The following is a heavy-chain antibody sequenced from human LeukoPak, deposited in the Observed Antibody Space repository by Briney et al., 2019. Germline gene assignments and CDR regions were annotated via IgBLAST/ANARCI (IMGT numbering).Heavy chain of an antibody. V-gene: IGHV4-34*01. CDR1: GGSFSGYY. Sequence: IPSETLSLTCAVYGGSFSGYYWSWIRQPPGKGLEWIGEINHSGSTNYNPSLKSRVTISVDTSKNQFSLKLSSVTAADTAVYYCARGPLEYSSSWYGPRGYFDYWGQGTLVTVSS. J-gene: IGHJ4*02. CDR3: ARGPLEYSSSWYGPRGYFDY. D-gene: IGHD6-13*01. CDR2: INHSGST.